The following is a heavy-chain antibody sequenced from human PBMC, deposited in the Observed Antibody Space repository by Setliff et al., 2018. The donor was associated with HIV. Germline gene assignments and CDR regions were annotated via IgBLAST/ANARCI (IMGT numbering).Heavy chain of an antibody. D-gene: IGHD2-15*01. CDR3: ARDPYCSGDGCFRCYQH. V-gene: IGHV4-4*07. Sequence: SETLSLTCTVSNASINSYYWSWIRQPAGRALEWIGRIYFSGRTNYNPSLKSRIKMSIDTSKNQFSLSLSSVTAADTAIYFCARDPYCSGDGCFRCYQHWGRGTLVTVSS. J-gene: IGHJ1*01. CDR2: IYFSGRT. CDR1: NASINSYY.